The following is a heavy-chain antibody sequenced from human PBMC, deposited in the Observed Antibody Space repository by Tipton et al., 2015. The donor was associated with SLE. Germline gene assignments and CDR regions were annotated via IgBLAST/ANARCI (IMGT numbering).Heavy chain of an antibody. D-gene: IGHD6-13*01. Sequence: TLSLTCAVYCGSFTAYYWTWIRQSPDKGLEWIGEIDHTGSTHYNPSLESRVTISVDTSKNQFSLKLASVTAADAAVYYCARGWYSRNWEWWFDPWGQGTLVTVSS. CDR2: IDHTGST. CDR3: ARGWYSRNWEWWFDP. V-gene: IGHV4-34*01. J-gene: IGHJ5*02. CDR1: CGSFTAYY.